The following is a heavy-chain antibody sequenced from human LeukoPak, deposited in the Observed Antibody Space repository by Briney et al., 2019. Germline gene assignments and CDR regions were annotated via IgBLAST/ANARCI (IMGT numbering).Heavy chain of an antibody. CDR2: INHNGNVN. J-gene: IGHJ6*02. Sequence: PTGGSLRLSCAASGFTFSSYWMNWARQAPGKGLEWVASINHNGNVNYYVDSVKGRFTISRDNAKNSLYLQMCNLRAEDTAVYFCARGGGLDVWGQGATVTVSS. CDR1: GFTFSSYW. V-gene: IGHV3-7*03. D-gene: IGHD3-16*01. CDR3: ARGGGLDV.